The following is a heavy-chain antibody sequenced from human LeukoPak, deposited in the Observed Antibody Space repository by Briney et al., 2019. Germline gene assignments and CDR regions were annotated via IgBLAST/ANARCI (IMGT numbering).Heavy chain of an antibody. D-gene: IGHD6-13*01. CDR1: GYTFTNYG. CDR2: ISAYSGNT. V-gene: IGHV1-18*01. Sequence: ASVKVSCKASGYTFTNYGTSWVRQAPGQGLERLGWISAYSGNTNYAQKFLGRLTMTTDISTGTAYMELGSLNSDDTAVYYCAREGRTAVHLDIWGQGTLVTVSS. CDR3: AREGRTAVHLDI. J-gene: IGHJ4*02.